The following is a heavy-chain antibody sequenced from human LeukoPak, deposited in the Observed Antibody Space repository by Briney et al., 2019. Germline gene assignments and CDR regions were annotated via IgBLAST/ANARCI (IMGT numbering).Heavy chain of an antibody. J-gene: IGHJ4*02. CDR3: ARDGVATFDY. CDR1: GLTFSSYS. V-gene: IGHV3-21*01. Sequence: PGGSLRLSCAASGLTFSSYSMNWVRQAPGKGLEWVSSISSSISYIYYADSVKGRFTISRDNAKNSLYLQMNSLRAEDTAVYYCARDGVATFDYWGQGTLVTVSS. CDR2: ISSSISYI. D-gene: IGHD5-12*01.